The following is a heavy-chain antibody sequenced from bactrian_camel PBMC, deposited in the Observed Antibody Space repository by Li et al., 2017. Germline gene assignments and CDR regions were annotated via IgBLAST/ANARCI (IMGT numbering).Heavy chain of an antibody. D-gene: IGHD5*01. J-gene: IGHJ6*01. V-gene: IGHV3S31*01. CDR1: GFYFMSYS. CDR2: INHSGGTT. Sequence: VQLVELGGGLVQPGGSLRLSCEASGFYFMSYSFSWDRQAPGKGLEWVSTINHSGGTTYYPDSVKGRFTISRDNAKNTLYLQMNSLKSDDTAVYYCATQTTGWAFRYWGRGTQVTVS. CDR3: ATQTTGWAFRY.